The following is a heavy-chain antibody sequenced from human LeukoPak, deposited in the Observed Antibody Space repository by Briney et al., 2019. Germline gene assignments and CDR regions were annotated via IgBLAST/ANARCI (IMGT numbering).Heavy chain of an antibody. CDR2: ISSSSSTI. J-gene: IGHJ4*02. D-gene: IGHD5-18*01. Sequence: GGSLRLSCAASGFTFSSYSMNWVRQAPGKGLEWVSYISSSSSTIYYADSVKGRFTISRDNAKNSLYLQMNSLRAEDTAVYYCARDTSTAMPSVFDYWGQGTLVTVSS. V-gene: IGHV3-48*01. CDR1: GFTFSSYS. CDR3: ARDTSTAMPSVFDY.